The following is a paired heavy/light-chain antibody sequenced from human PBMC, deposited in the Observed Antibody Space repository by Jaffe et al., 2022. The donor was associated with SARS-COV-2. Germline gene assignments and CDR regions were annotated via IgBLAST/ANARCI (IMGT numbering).Light chain of an antibody. Sequence: HAGLTQPPSVSRGLRQTATLTCAGNRNNVGNEGAVWLQQRQGHPPKLLFYRNNNRPSGISERLSASRSGSTAALTITGLQPEDEADYYCGAWDRSLNGWVFGAGTKLTVL. J-gene: IGLJ3*02. CDR3: GAWDRSLNGWV. CDR2: RNN. V-gene: IGLV10-54*01. CDR1: RNNVGNEG.
Heavy chain of an antibody. Sequence: EVQLLESGGGLVQPGGSLRLSCAASGFTFNNYAMNWVRRAPGKGLDWVSGLSASGGSTYYADSVKGRFTISRDNSKNTVFLQMNSLRAEDTAMYYCASGKYGDDFSGSGYDYWGQGILVTVSS. CDR1: GFTFNNYA. V-gene: IGHV3-23*01. D-gene: IGHD2-21*02. CDR2: LSASGGST. CDR3: ASGKYGDDFSGSGYDY. J-gene: IGHJ4*02.